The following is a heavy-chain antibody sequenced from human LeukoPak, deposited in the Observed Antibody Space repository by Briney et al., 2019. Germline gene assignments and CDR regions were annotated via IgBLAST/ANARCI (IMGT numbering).Heavy chain of an antibody. D-gene: IGHD6-13*01. CDR2: INHSGST. J-gene: IGHJ6*02. CDR3: ARGVAAAGHSEFYYNYGMDV. V-gene: IGHV4-34*01. Sequence: PSETLSLTCAVYGGSFSGYYWSWIRQPPGKGLEWIGEINHSGSTNYNPSLKSRVTISVDTSKNQFSLKLSSVTAADTAVYYCARGVAAAGHSEFYYNYGMDVWGQGTTVTVSS. CDR1: GGSFSGYY.